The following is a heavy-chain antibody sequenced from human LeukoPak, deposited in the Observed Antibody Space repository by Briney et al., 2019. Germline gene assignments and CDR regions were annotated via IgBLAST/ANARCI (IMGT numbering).Heavy chain of an antibody. CDR2: INPNSGGT. CDR1: GYTFTGYY. D-gene: IGHD2-2*01. J-gene: IGHJ6*02. Sequence: ASVKVSCKASGYTFTGYYMHWVRQAPGQGLEWMGWINPNSGGTNYAQKFQGWDTMTRDTSISTAYMELSRLRSDDTAVYYCAIGEDIVVVPAARRGDYYYGMDVWGQGTTVTVSS. CDR3: AIGEDIVVVPAARRGDYYYGMDV. V-gene: IGHV1-2*04.